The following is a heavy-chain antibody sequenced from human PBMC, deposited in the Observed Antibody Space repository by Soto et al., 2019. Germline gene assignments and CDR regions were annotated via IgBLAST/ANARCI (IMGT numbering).Heavy chain of an antibody. V-gene: IGHV3-7*04. CDR2: IKQNGRER. J-gene: IGHJ4*02. CDR1: GFTFSNYW. D-gene: IGHD6-19*01. Sequence: EVQLVESGGGLVQPGGSLRLSCAASGFTFSNYWMTWVRQAPGKGLEWVANIKQNGRERYSADSVKSRFTISRDNAKSSLYLQMNSLRAEDTAVYYCARAWDTSGWFWDYWGQGALVTVSS. CDR3: ARAWDTSGWFWDY.